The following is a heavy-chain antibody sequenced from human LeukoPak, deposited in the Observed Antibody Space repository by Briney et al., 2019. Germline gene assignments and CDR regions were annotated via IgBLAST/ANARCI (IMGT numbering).Heavy chain of an antibody. V-gene: IGHV5-51*01. CDR3: ARPYDFWSGRTAFGFDP. CDR1: GYSFTSYW. J-gene: IGHJ5*02. D-gene: IGHD3-3*01. Sequence: GESLKISCKGSGYSFTSYWIGWVRQMPGKGLEWMGIIYPGDSDTRYSPSFQGQVTISADKSISTAYLQWSSLKASDTTMYYCARPYDFWSGRTAFGFDPWGQGTLVTVSS. CDR2: IYPGDSDT.